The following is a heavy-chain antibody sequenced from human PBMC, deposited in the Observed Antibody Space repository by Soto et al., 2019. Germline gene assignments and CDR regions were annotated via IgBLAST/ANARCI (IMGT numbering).Heavy chain of an antibody. Sequence: QVQLVQSGAEVKKPGASVKVSCKASGYTFTRSGISWVRQAPGQGLEWMGWISTYNGDTNYAQTFPGRVNMTTDTSTSTVHMEVRSLRSDDTAVYYCAREGVAPYYYYGMDVWGQGTPVTVSS. V-gene: IGHV1-18*01. CDR1: GYTFTRSG. D-gene: IGHD5-12*01. J-gene: IGHJ6*02. CDR3: AREGVAPYYYYGMDV. CDR2: ISTYNGDT.